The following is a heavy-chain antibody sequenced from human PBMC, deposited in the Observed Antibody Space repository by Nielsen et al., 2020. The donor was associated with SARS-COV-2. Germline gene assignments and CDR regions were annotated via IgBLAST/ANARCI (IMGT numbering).Heavy chain of an antibody. CDR2: IYNDGRT. CDR3: ARAGYSTNWRFPFDA. J-gene: IGHJ3*01. V-gene: IGHV4-31*03. Sequence: SETLSLTCRVSGGSVSNGGFFWNWIRQHPEKGLEWIGYIYNDGRTHYNPSLETRVSISLDTSKNQFSMTLGSTSAADTAIYYCARAGYSTNWRFPFDAWGQGTMVTVSS. CDR1: GGSVSNGGFF. D-gene: IGHD2-2*01.